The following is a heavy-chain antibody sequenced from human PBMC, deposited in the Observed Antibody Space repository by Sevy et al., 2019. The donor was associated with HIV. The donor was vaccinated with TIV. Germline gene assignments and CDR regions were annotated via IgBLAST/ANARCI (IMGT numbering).Heavy chain of an antibody. CDR2: ISSTSGHM. CDR1: GFTFSSHS. J-gene: IGHJ5*02. D-gene: IGHD3-16*02. V-gene: IGHV3-21*01. CDR3: ARDDYVWGNSRWTNWFDP. Sequence: GGSLRLSCAASGFTFSSHSMNWVRQAPGKGLEGVSSISSTSGHMYYSDSVKGRFTISRDNSKNSLYLQMNSLRAEDTAVYYCARDDYVWGNSRWTNWFDPWGQGTLVTVSS.